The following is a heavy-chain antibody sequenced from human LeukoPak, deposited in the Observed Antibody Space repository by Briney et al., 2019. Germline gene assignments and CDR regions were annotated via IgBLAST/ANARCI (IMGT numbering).Heavy chain of an antibody. D-gene: IGHD1-26*01. J-gene: IGHJ4*02. CDR1: GFTFSSYS. CDR3: ARDGGEWELLGSYFDY. Sequence: GGSLRLSCAASGFTFSSYSMNWVRQAPGKGLEWVSSISSSSSYIYYADSVKGRFTISRDNAKNSLYLQMNSLRAEDTAVYYCARDGGEWELLGSYFDYWGQGTLVTVSS. V-gene: IGHV3-21*01. CDR2: ISSSSSYI.